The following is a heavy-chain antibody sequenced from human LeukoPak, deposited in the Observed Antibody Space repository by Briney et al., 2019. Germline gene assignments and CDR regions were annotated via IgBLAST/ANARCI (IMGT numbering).Heavy chain of an antibody. CDR2: ISYDGSNK. V-gene: IGHV3-30*18. J-gene: IGHJ4*02. Sequence: GSLRLSCAASGFTFSSYSMNWVRQAPGKGLGWVAVISYDGSNKYYADSVKGRFTISRDNSKNTLYLQMNSLRAEDTAVYYCAKVMQWLLSPFDYWGQGTLVTVSS. CDR3: AKVMQWLLSPFDY. D-gene: IGHD6-19*01. CDR1: GFTFSSYS.